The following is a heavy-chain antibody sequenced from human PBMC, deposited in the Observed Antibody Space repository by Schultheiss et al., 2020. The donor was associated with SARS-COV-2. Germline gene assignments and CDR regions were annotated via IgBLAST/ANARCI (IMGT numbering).Heavy chain of an antibody. Sequence: GGSLRLSCAASGFTFSSYGMHWVRQAPGKGLEWVAVIWYDGSNKYYADSVKGRFTISRDNSKNTLYLQMNSLRAEDTAVYYCARDPLNYYGSGSRLFDIWGQGTMVTVSS. CDR3: ARDPLNYYGSGSRLFDI. J-gene: IGHJ3*02. D-gene: IGHD3-10*01. CDR2: IWYDGSNK. CDR1: GFTFSSYG. V-gene: IGHV3-33*01.